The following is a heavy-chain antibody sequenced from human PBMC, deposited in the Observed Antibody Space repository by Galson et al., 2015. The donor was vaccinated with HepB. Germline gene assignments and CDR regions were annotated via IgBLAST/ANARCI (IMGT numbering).Heavy chain of an antibody. J-gene: IGHJ6*02. D-gene: IGHD5-12*01. CDR2: ISSSSSYT. CDR1: GFTFSDYY. V-gene: IGHV3-11*06. CDR3: ARESRRGYSGYVDYYYGMDV. Sequence: SGFTFSDYYMSWIRQAPGKGLEWVSYISSSSSYTNYADSVKGRFTISRDNAKNSLYLQMNSLRAEDTAVYYCARESRRGYSGYVDYYYGMDVWGQGTTVTVSS.